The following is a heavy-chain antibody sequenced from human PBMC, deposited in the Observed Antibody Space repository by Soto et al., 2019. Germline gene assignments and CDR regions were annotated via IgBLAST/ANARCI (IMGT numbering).Heavy chain of an antibody. J-gene: IGHJ4*02. Sequence: ASETLSLTCTVSGGSISSSSYYWGWIRQPPGKGLEWIGSIYYSGSTYYNPSLKSRVTISVDTSKNQFSLKLSSVTAADTAVYYCARDPLLVGANIDYWGQGTLVTVSS. CDR2: IYYSGST. D-gene: IGHD1-26*01. CDR1: GGSISSSSYY. V-gene: IGHV4-39*01. CDR3: ARDPLLVGANIDY.